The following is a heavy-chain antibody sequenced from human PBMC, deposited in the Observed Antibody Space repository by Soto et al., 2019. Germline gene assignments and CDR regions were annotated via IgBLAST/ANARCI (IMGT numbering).Heavy chain of an antibody. D-gene: IGHD2-21*02. Sequence: QVQLVQSGAEVKKPGASVKVSCKASGYTFTSYYMNWVRQAPGQGLEWLGIINPSGGYTSYAQRFRGKVTMNSDTSTSTVHMELGSLTSEDTAVYYCARGGGIVVVTAPYDPWGEGTLVTVSS. V-gene: IGHV1-46*03. CDR1: GYTFTSYY. CDR2: INPSGGYT. J-gene: IGHJ5*02. CDR3: ARGGGIVVVTAPYDP.